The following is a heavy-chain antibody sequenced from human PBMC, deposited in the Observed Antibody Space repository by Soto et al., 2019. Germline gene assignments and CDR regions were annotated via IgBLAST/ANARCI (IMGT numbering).Heavy chain of an antibody. J-gene: IGHJ4*02. CDR2: ISSSSSYI. CDR1: GFTFSSHS. CDR3: ARGRGYDILTGYYPDY. Sequence: EVQLVESGGGLVKPGGSLRLSCAASGFTFSSHSMNWVRQAPGKGLEWVSSISSSSSYIYYADSVKGRFTISRDNAKNSLYLQMNSLRAEDTAVYYCARGRGYDILTGYYPDYWGQGTLVTVSS. V-gene: IGHV3-21*01. D-gene: IGHD3-9*01.